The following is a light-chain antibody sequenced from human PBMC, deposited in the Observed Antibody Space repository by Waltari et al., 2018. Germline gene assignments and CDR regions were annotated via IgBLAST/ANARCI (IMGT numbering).Light chain of an antibody. CDR3: QHYVRLPAT. CDR1: QSVSRA. CDR2: GAS. J-gene: IGKJ1*01. V-gene: IGKV3-20*01. Sequence: EIVLTKSPCRLSSSPGERVTLSCRASQSVSRALAWYQQKPGQAPRLLIFGASNRATGIPDRFSGSGSETDFSLTISRLEPEDFAVYYCQHYVRLPATFGRGTKVEIK.